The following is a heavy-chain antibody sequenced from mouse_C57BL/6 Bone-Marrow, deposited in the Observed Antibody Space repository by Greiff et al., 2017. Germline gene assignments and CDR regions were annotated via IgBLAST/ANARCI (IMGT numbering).Heavy chain of an antibody. CDR3: AKGSSSNYYAMDY. CDR1: GFTFSDYG. D-gene: IGHD1-1*01. J-gene: IGHJ4*01. CDR2: ISSGSSTI. V-gene: IGHV5-17*01. Sequence: EVQRVESGGGLVKPGGSLKLSCAASGFTFSDYGLHWVRQAPEKGLEWVAYISSGSSTIYYADTVKGRFTISRENAKNTLFLQMTSLRSEYTAMYYCAKGSSSNYYAMDYWGQGTSVTVSS.